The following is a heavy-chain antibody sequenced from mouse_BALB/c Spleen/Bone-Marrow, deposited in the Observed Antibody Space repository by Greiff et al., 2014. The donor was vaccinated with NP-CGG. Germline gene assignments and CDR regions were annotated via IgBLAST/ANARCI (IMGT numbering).Heavy chain of an antibody. CDR2: INPSSGYT. Sequence: VKLLESGAELARPGASVKMSCKASGYTFTSYTMHWVKQRPGQGLEWIGYINPSSGYTNYNQKFKDKATLTADKSSSTAYMQLSSLTSEDYAVYYCAYGSYGYAMDYWGQGTSVTVSS. J-gene: IGHJ4*01. V-gene: IGHV1-4*01. CDR1: GYTFTSYT. D-gene: IGHD2-10*02. CDR3: AYGSYGYAMDY.